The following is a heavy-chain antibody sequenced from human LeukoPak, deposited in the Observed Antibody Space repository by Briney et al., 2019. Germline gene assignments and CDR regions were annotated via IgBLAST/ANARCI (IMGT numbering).Heavy chain of an antibody. Sequence: GESLKISCKGSGYSFTIYWIGWVRQMPGKGLEWMGIIYPGDSNTRYSPSFQGQVTISADKSLSTAYLQWSSLKASDTAMYFCARQASRAGTYLYYFDYWGQGTLVTVSS. V-gene: IGHV5-51*01. CDR2: IYPGDSNT. CDR1: GYSFTIYW. D-gene: IGHD6-13*01. J-gene: IGHJ4*02. CDR3: ARQASRAGTYLYYFDY.